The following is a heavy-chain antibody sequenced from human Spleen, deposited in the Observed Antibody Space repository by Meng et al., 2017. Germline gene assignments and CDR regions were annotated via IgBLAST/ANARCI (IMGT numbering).Heavy chain of an antibody. CDR2: INAGNGNT. D-gene: IGHD6-13*01. V-gene: IGHV1-3*01. Sequence: ASVKVSCKASGYTFTSYAMHWVRQARGQRREWMGWINAGNGNTKYSQKFQGRGTITRDTSVSTDYMELSRLRSEDTAVYDCARDEDISAAGKLCGDYWGQGTLVTVSS. J-gene: IGHJ4*02. CDR3: ARDEDISAAGKLCGDY. CDR1: GYTFTSYA.